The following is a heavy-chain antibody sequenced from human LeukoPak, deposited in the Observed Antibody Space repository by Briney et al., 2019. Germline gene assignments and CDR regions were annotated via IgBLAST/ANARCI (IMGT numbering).Heavy chain of an antibody. J-gene: IGHJ6*03. CDR3: ARFVVVRGPMEYYYYYMDV. CDR2: IYFSGGT. CDR1: GGSISHSNSY. D-gene: IGHD2-2*01. Sequence: PSETLSLTCTVSGGSISHSNSYWGWIRQPPGKGLEWIGNIYFSGGTYYKQSLKSRVTISVDTSKNQFSLKLRSVTAADTAVYYCARFVVVRGPMEYYYYYMDVWGRGTTVIVSS. V-gene: IGHV4-39*07.